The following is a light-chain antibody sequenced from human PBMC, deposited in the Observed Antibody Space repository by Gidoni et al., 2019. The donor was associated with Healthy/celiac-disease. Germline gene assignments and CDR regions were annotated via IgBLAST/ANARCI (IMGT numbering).Light chain of an antibody. CDR1: SSDVGGYNY. J-gene: IGLJ1*01. V-gene: IGLV2-14*03. Sequence: PGSPGQSITISCTGTSSDVGGYNYVSWYKQHPGKAPKLMIYDVSNRPSGVSNRFSGSKSGNTASLTISGLQAEDEADYYCSSYTSSSTLYVFGTGTKVTVL. CDR3: SSYTSSSTLYV. CDR2: DVS.